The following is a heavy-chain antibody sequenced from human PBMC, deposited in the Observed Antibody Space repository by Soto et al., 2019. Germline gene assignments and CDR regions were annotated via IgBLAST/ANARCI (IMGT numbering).Heavy chain of an antibody. CDR3: AREGDRVATIPGYCGMDV. D-gene: IGHD5-12*01. J-gene: IGHJ6*02. CDR2: IIPIFGTA. CDR1: GGTFSSYA. V-gene: IGHV1-69*01. Sequence: QVQLVQSGAEVKKPGSSVKVSCKASGGTFSSYAISWVRQAPGQGLEWMGGIIPIFGTANYAQKFQGRVTITAAEPTSTASMELSSLRSEDTAVYYCAREGDRVATIPGYCGMDVWGQGTTVTVSS.